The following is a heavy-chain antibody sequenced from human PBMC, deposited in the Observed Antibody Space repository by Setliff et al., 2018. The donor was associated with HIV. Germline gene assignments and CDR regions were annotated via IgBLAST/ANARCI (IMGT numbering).Heavy chain of an antibody. D-gene: IGHD3-22*01. CDR1: GFLFSSYA. CDR3: AKDISGYSY. J-gene: IGHJ4*02. V-gene: IGHV3-23*01. CDR2: ISGRGGST. Sequence: GGSLRLSCAASGFLFSSYAMSWVRQAPGKGLEWVSAISGRGGSTYYADSVKGRFTISRDNSKNTLYLEMNNLRTEDTAVYYCAKDISGYSYWGQGTPVTVSS.